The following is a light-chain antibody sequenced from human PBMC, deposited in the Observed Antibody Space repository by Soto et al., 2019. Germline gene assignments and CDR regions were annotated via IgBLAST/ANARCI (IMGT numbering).Light chain of an antibody. CDR2: AAS. J-gene: IGKJ4*01. V-gene: IGKV1-9*01. Sequence: DIQLTQSPSFLSASVGDRVTITCRASQGISSYLAWYQQKPGMAPKFLIYAASTLQSGVPSRFSGSGSGTEFTLTISRLLPEDFATYYCQQVKSYPLTFGGGTKVEIK. CDR1: QGISSY. CDR3: QQVKSYPLT.